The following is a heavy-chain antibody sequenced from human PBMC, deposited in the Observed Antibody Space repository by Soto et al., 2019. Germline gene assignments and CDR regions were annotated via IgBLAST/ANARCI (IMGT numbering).Heavy chain of an antibody. V-gene: IGHV1-18*01. J-gene: IGHJ4*02. CDR1: GYTFTTSG. CDR3: AGCGNWNYASDS. CDR2: ISANNGNT. Sequence: QVQLVQSGAEVKKPGASVKVSCKASGYTFTTSGITWVRQAPGQGLEWMGWISANNGNTNYAQNVQGRVTMTTDTSTSTAYIELRSLRTDDTAVYYCAGCGNWNYASDSWGQGTLVTVS. D-gene: IGHD1-7*01.